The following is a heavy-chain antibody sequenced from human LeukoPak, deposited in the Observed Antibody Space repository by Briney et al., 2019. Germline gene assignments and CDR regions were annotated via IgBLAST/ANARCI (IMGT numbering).Heavy chain of an antibody. V-gene: IGHV3-30*04. CDR1: GFTFSSYA. CDR2: ISYDGSNK. J-gene: IGHJ4*02. Sequence: GGSLRLSCAASGFTFSSYAMHWVRQAPGKGLEWVAVISYDGSNKYYADSVKGRFTISRDNSKNTLYLQMNSLRAEDTAVYYCAKVRGGGYCTHGVCYGGYFDYWGQGTLVTVSS. CDR3: AKVRGGGYCTHGVCYGGYFDY. D-gene: IGHD2-8*01.